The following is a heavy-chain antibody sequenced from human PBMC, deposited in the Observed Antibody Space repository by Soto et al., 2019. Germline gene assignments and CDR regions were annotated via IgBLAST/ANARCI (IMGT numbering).Heavy chain of an antibody. V-gene: IGHV3-30-3*01. CDR2: TSSDGNIE. CDR3: ARDNWNDATLFDS. D-gene: IGHD1-20*01. J-gene: IGHJ4*02. CDR1: GFTFSRYA. Sequence: PGGSLRLSCAASGFTFSRYAMHWVRQAPGKGLEWVALTSSDGNIEYADSVRGRFTISRDNSNNTLLLQMNSLRTEDTAVYYCARDNWNDATLFDSWGQGTLVTVSS.